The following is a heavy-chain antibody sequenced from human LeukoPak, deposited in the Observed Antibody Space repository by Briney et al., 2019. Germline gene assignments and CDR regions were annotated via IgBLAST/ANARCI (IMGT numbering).Heavy chain of an antibody. CDR1: GFTFSNYG. Sequence: PGSSLRLSCAASGFTFSNYGFHWVRQAPGKGLEWVAVIWYDDSKKYYADSVKGRFTFSRDNSKNTLYLQMNSLRVEDTAVYYCARDDYSNNIYYWWFDPRGQGTLVTVSS. J-gene: IGHJ5*02. V-gene: IGHV3-33*01. D-gene: IGHD2-2*01. CDR2: IWYDDSKK. CDR3: ARDDYSNNIYYWWFDP.